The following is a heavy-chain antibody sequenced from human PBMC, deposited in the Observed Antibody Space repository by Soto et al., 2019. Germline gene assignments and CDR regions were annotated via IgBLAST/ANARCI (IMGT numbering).Heavy chain of an antibody. D-gene: IGHD3-10*01. J-gene: IGHJ6*02. CDR3: ARVRGVIRIGYYGMDV. CDR1: GFTFSSYA. Sequence: GGSLRLSCAASGFTFSSYAMSWVRQAPGKGLEWVSAISGSGGSTYYADSVKGRFTISRDNSKNTLYLQMKSLRAEDTAVYYCARVRGVIRIGYYGMDVWGQGTTVTVSS. CDR2: ISGSGGST. V-gene: IGHV3-23*01.